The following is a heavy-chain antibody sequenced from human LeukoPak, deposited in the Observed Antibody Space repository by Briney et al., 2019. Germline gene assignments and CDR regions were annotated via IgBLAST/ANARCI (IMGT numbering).Heavy chain of an antibody. J-gene: IGHJ6*02. Sequence: PGGSLRLSCAASGFTFSSYWMHWVRQAPGKGLEWVSSISGDSYDIYYADSVKGRFTISRDNAKNSLFLQMNSLGVEDTAVYFCATRSVMDVWGQGTTVTVSS. CDR3: ATRSVMDV. CDR1: GFTFSSYW. V-gene: IGHV3-21*01. CDR2: ISGDSYDI.